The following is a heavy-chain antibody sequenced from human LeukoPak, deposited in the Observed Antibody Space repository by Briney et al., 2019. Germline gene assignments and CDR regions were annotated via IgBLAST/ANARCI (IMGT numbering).Heavy chain of an antibody. Sequence: PGGSLRLSCAASGFTFSDYYMSWIRQAPGKGLEWVSVISGSTNSTYNADSVKGRFTISRDNSKNTLYLQMNSLRAEDTAVYYCAKLRRTTRFHIFPYYFDYWGQGTLVTVSS. J-gene: IGHJ4*02. D-gene: IGHD1/OR15-1a*01. CDR3: AKLRRTTRFHIFPYYFDY. V-gene: IGHV3-23*01. CDR2: ISGSTNST. CDR1: GFTFSDYY.